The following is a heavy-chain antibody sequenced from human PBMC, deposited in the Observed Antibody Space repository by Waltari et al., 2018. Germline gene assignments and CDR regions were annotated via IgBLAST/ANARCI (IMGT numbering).Heavy chain of an antibody. J-gene: IGHJ4*02. CDR3: ARRRGDYSDFNY. V-gene: IGHV5-51*01. Sequence: EVRLVQSGAEVKKPGESLKISCQASGYTFSDYWIGWVRQMPGKGLEWMGVIYPGDSDTQYSPTFQGQVTISVDKSIGTAYLHWSSLKASDTAVYYCARRRGDYSDFNYWGRGTLVTVSS. CDR1: GYTFSDYW. CDR2: IYPGDSDT. D-gene: IGHD4-4*01.